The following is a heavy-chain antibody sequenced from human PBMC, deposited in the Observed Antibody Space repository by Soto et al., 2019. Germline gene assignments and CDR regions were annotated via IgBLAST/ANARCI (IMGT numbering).Heavy chain of an antibody. CDR1: GYTFTSYG. V-gene: IGHV1-69*13. Sequence: ASVKVSCKASGYTFTSYGISWVRQAPGQGLEWMGGIIPIFGTANYAQKFQGRVTITADESTSTAYMELSSLRSEDTAVYYCARDYGIAAAGTWWFDPWGQGTLVTVSS. CDR2: IIPIFGTA. CDR3: ARDYGIAAAGTWWFDP. J-gene: IGHJ5*02. D-gene: IGHD6-13*01.